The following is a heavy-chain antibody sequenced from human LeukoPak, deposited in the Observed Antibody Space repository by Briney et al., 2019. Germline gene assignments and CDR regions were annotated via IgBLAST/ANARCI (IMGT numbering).Heavy chain of an antibody. J-gene: IGHJ4*02. CDR1: GYTFTSYG. Sequence: ASVKVSCKASGYTFTSYGISWVRQAPGQGLEWMGWISAYNGNTNYAQKLQGRVTMTTDTSTSTAYLELRSLRSDDTAVYYCARTYYDFWSGFSKGSVDYWGQGTLVTVSS. CDR2: ISAYNGNT. V-gene: IGHV1-18*01. CDR3: ARTYYDFWSGFSKGSVDY. D-gene: IGHD3-3*01.